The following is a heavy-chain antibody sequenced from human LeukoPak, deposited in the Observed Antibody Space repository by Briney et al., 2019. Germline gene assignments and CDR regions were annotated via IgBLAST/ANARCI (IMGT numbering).Heavy chain of an antibody. V-gene: IGHV1-18*01. Sequence: ASVKVSCKASGYTFTSYGISLVRQAPGQGLEWMGWISAYNGNTNYAQKLQGRVTMTTDTSTSTAYMELRSLRSDDTAVYYCAREAYYDFWSGYYTQFYYFVYWGQGTLVTVSS. D-gene: IGHD3-3*01. CDR3: AREAYYDFWSGYYTQFYYFVY. CDR1: GYTFTSYG. J-gene: IGHJ4*02. CDR2: ISAYNGNT.